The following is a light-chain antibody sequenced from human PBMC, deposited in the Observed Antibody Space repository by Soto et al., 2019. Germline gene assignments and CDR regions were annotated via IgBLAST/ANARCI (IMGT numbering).Light chain of an antibody. V-gene: IGKV3-15*01. CDR1: QSVSSSY. CDR2: GAS. J-gene: IGKJ4*02. CDR3: QQRSSWPLT. Sequence: EIVVTQSPCTLSLSPGERATLSCRASQSVSSSYLAWYQQKPGQAPRLLFYGASTRATGIPARFSGSGSGTEFTLTISSLQSEDFAVYFCQQRSSWPLTFGGGTKVDIK.